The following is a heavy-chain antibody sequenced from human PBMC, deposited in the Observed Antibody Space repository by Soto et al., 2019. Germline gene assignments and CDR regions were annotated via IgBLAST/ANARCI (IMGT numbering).Heavy chain of an antibody. V-gene: IGHV3-30*18. J-gene: IGHJ1*01. D-gene: IGHD4-17*01. CDR1: GFTFSSYG. Sequence: QVQLVESGGGVVQPGRSLRLSCAASGFTFSSYGMHWVRQAPGKGLEWVAVISYDGSNKYYADSVKGRFTISRDNSKNTLYLQMNSLRAEDTAVYYCAKDTGLQHWGQGTLVTVSS. CDR2: ISYDGSNK. CDR3: AKDTGLQH.